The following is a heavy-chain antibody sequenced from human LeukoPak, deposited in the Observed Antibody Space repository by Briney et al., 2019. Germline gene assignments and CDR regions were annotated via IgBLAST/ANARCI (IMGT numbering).Heavy chain of an antibody. V-gene: IGHV1-2*02. CDR2: VNPNSGDT. CDR1: GYTFTAYY. J-gene: IGHJ4*02. D-gene: IGHD1-26*01. Sequence: APVKVSCKASGYTFTAYYIYWVRQAPGQGLEWMGWVNPNSGDTKYAQKLQGRVTLTRDTSISTAYMELSRLTSDDTAVYYCTRERVGPTTTWGQRTLVTVSS. CDR3: TRERVGPTTT.